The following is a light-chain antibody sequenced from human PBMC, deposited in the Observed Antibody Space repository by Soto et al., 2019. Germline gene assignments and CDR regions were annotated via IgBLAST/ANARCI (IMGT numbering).Light chain of an antibody. CDR2: DAS. V-gene: IGKV1-5*01. CDR3: QQYDSFSKA. J-gene: IGKJ1*01. CDR1: QSIRSW. Sequence: DIQMTQSPSTLSASVGDRVTITCRASQSIRSWLAWYQQKPGKAPQLLIYDASNLESGVPSRFSGSGSGTEFTLTISSLQPDDFATSYSQQYDSFSKAFGRGTKV.